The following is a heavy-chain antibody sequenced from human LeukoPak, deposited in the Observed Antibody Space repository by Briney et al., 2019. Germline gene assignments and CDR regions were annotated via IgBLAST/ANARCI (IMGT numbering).Heavy chain of an antibody. V-gene: IGHV3-30*02. Sequence: GGSLRLSCAASGFTFSTSGMHWVRQAPGKGLEWVTFIGFHGSEVRYADSVKGRFTISSDNSNSTLYLQMSGLRGEDTAVYYCAKDGPPMVRGVIIRVYGYWGQGTLVTVSS. J-gene: IGHJ4*02. CDR3: AKDGPPMVRGVIIRVYGY. CDR2: IGFHGSEV. D-gene: IGHD3-10*01. CDR1: GFTFSTSG.